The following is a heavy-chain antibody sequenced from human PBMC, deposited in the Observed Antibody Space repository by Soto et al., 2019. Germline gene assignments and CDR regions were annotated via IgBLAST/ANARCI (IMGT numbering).Heavy chain of an antibody. CDR3: AKNGCSYPSCYPYYYYVDV. CDR1: GFRLSDSA. CDR2: LTVTGDSA. Sequence: EVQLLESGGGLVQPGGSLRLSCAASGFRLSDSAVSWVRQAPGKGLEWVSSLTVTGDSAFYSDSVKGLVTISRDISKSTLYLQMNSLRAEDTAVYYCAKNGCSYPSCYPYYYYVDVWGRWTTVTVAS. J-gene: IGHJ6*03. V-gene: IGHV3-23*01. D-gene: IGHD3-16*01.